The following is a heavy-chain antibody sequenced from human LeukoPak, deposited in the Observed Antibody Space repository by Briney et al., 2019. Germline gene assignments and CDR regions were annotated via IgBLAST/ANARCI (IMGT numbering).Heavy chain of an antibody. J-gene: IGHJ4*02. V-gene: IGHV4-59*01. D-gene: IGHD6-19*01. CDR2: IYYSGST. Sequence: PSETLSLTCTVSGGSISSYYWSWIRQPPGKGLEWIGYIYYSGSTNYNPSLKSRVTISVDTSKNQFSLKLSSVTAADTAVYYCARMAVAGGFFDYWGQGTLVTVSS. CDR1: GGSISSYY. CDR3: ARMAVAGGFFDY.